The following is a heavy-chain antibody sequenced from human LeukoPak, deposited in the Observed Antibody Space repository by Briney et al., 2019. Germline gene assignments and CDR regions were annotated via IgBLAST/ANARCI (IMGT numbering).Heavy chain of an antibody. J-gene: IGHJ3*02. D-gene: IGHD4-17*01. CDR1: KFTFNIYG. CDR2: ISGSGGST. V-gene: IGHV3-23*01. CDR3: AKDPNGDYIGTFDI. Sequence: GGSLRLSCSTSKFTFNIYGMAWVRQAPGKGLEWVSSISGSGGSTQYAASVQGRFTISKDNSKNTLYLQMNSLRAEDTAVYYCAKDPNGDYIGTFDIWGQGTMVTVSS.